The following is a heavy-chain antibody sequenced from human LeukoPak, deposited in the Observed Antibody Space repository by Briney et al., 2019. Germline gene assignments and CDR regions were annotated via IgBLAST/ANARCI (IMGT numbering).Heavy chain of an antibody. CDR1: GFSFSSYS. D-gene: IGHD2-21*02. Sequence: GGSLRLSCAATGFSFSSYSMNWVRQAPGKGLEWVSSISSTSNYIYYADSVKGRSTISRDNSKNTLYLQMNSLRAEDTAVYYCARDRWGLRYWGQGTLVTVSS. V-gene: IGHV3-21*04. CDR3: ARDRWGLRY. J-gene: IGHJ4*02. CDR2: ISSTSNYI.